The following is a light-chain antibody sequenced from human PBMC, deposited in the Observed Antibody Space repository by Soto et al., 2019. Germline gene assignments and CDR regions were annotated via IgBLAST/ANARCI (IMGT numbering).Light chain of an antibody. Sequence: DIQMTQSPSTLSASVGDRVTVTCRASQTIGSWLAWYQQKPGRAPKLLIFDASSLESGVPSRFSGNGCGTEFTLTISGLQPDDFASYYCQQYNSYSGMFGQGTKVDIK. CDR3: QQYNSYSGM. CDR1: QTIGSW. J-gene: IGKJ1*01. V-gene: IGKV1-5*01. CDR2: DAS.